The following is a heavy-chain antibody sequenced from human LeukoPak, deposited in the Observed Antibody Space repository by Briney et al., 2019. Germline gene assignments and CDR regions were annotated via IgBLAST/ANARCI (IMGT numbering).Heavy chain of an antibody. CDR3: TESAGRVQSDTLED. CDR2: ISGSGGST. V-gene: IGHV3-23*01. D-gene: IGHD4-11*01. CDR1: GFTFSSYA. Sequence: PGGSLRLSCAASGFTFSSYAMSWVRQAPGKGLEWVSAISGSGGSTYYADSVKGRFTISRNNSKNTLYLQMNSLRAEDTAVYCATESAGRVQSDTLEDWGQGTMVTVSS. J-gene: IGHJ4*01.